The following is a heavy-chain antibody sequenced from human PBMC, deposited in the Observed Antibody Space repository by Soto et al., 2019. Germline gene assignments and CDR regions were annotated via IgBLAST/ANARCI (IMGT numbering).Heavy chain of an antibody. Sequence: GGSLRLSCAASGFTFSNYWMSWVRQAPGKGLEWVANIKQDGSEKNYKDSVKGRLTISRDNAKNSLSLQMNSLRAEDTAVYYCARSATTSAGYFDLWGRGTLVTVSS. CDR3: ARSATTSAGYFDL. D-gene: IGHD1-1*01. V-gene: IGHV3-7*01. J-gene: IGHJ2*01. CDR2: IKQDGSEK. CDR1: GFTFSNYW.